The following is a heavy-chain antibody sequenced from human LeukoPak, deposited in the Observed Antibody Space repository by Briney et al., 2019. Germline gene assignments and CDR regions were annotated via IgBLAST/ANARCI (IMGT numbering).Heavy chain of an antibody. D-gene: IGHD2-2*01. J-gene: IGHJ5*02. V-gene: IGHV3-23*01. CDR1: GFTFSDYA. Sequence: PGGSLRLSCVASGFTFSDYAMSWVRQTPGKGLEWVSFISGSGGSTYYADSVKGRFTISRDNSKNTLYLQMNSLRAEDTAVYYCARQSGLRCCSSTSCLNWFDPWGQGTLVTVSS. CDR2: ISGSGGST. CDR3: ARQSGLRCCSSTSCLNWFDP.